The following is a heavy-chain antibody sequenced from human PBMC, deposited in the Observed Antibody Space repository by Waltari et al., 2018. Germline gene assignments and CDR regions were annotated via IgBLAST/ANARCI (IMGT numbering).Heavy chain of an antibody. D-gene: IGHD2-15*01. Sequence: QVQLVQSGSEMKKPGASVKVSCKASGYTCINYGVNWVRQAPGQGLEWMGWINTNTGKPTYAQGFTGRFVFSSDTSVNTAYLQISNLKTEDTAVYYCARGDIVIVPAADNWFDPWGQGTLVTVSS. V-gene: IGHV7-4-1*02. CDR3: ARGDIVIVPAADNWFDP. J-gene: IGHJ5*02. CDR2: INTNTGKP. CDR1: GYTCINYG.